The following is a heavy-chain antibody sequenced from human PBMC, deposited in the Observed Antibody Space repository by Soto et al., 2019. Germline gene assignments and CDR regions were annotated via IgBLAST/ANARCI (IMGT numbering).Heavy chain of an antibody. Sequence: ASVKVSCKASGYTFTRSGISWVRQAPGQGLEWMGWISTYNGDTNYAQTFQGRVTMTTDTSTSTVHMEVRSLRSDDTAVYYCAIEGVAPYYYYGMDVRAQRTPVTGSS. CDR3: AIEGVAPYYYYGMDV. CDR2: ISTYNGDT. D-gene: IGHD5-12*01. J-gene: IGHJ6*02. V-gene: IGHV1-18*01. CDR1: GYTFTRSG.